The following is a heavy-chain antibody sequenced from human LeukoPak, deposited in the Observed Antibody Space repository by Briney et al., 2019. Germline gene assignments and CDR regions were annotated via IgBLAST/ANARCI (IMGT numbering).Heavy chain of an antibody. CDR1: GGSISSSSYY. V-gene: IGHV4-39*07. CDR3: ARGGYSYRLHY. CDR2: IYYSGST. D-gene: IGHD5-18*01. Sequence: PSETLSLTCTVSGGSISSSSYYWGWIRQPPGKGLEWIGSIYYSGSTYYNPSLKSRVTISVDTSKNQFSLKLSSVTAADTAVYYCARGGYSYRLHYWGQGTLVTVSS. J-gene: IGHJ4*02.